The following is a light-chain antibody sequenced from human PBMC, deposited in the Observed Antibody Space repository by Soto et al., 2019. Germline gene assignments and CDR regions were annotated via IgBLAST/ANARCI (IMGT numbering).Light chain of an antibody. CDR2: GAS. J-gene: IGKJ1*01. CDR1: QSVSSSF. Sequence: EMVLTQSPGTLSLSPGERATLSCRASQSVSSSFLAWYQQKPGQAPRLLIYGASSRATGIPDRFSGSGSGTDFTLTISRLEPEDFPVYYCQQYGSSPPWTFGQGTKVEIK. CDR3: QQYGSSPPWT. V-gene: IGKV3-20*01.